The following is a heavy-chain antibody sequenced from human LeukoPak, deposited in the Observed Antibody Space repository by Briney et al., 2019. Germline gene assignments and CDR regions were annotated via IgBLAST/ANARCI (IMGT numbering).Heavy chain of an antibody. Sequence: GGSLRLSCAGSGFTFSRYGMTWVRQAPGKGLEWVSAISASGGGTYYADSVKGRFTISRDNSRSTVFLQMSSLRAEDTAVYYCAKAPHCPNDVCRYFDYWGQGILVTVSS. J-gene: IGHJ4*02. CDR2: ISASGGGT. V-gene: IGHV3-23*01. D-gene: IGHD2-8*01. CDR1: GFTFSRYG. CDR3: AKAPHCPNDVCRYFDY.